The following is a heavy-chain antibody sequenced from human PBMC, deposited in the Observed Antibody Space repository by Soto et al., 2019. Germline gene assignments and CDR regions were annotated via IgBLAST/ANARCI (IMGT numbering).Heavy chain of an antibody. D-gene: IGHD1-26*01. CDR2: IIPIFGTA. CDR1: GGTFSSYA. Sequence: SGAEVKKPGSSVKVSCKASGGTFSSYAISWVRQAPGQGLEWMGGIIPIFGTANYAQKFQGRVTITADESTSTAYMELSSLRSEDTAVYYCARGLHQVGATSSPEIDYWGQGTLVTVSS. J-gene: IGHJ4*02. V-gene: IGHV1-69*01. CDR3: ARGLHQVGATSSPEIDY.